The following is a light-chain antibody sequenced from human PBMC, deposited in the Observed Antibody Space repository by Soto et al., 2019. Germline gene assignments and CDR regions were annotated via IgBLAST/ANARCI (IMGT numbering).Light chain of an antibody. CDR1: QSAGNF. CDR2: RAS. Sequence: EIVMTQSPATLSVSPGETASLSCRASQSAGNFLAWYQQKPGQAPRLLIYRASTRATGIPDRFSGSGSGTDFTLTISRLEPEDFAVYYCQQYGGSPAITFGQGTRLEIK. J-gene: IGKJ5*01. CDR3: QQYGGSPAIT. V-gene: IGKV3-20*01.